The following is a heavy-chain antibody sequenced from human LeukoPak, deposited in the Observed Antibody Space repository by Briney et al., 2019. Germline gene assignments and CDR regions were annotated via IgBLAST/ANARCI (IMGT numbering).Heavy chain of an antibody. CDR2: IYYSGST. Sequence: PSETLSLTCTVSGGSISSSSYYWGWIRQPPGKGLEWIGSIYYSGSTYYNPSLKSRVTISVDTSKNQFSLKLSSVTAADTAVYYCARDSRMDTDFDYWGQGTLVTVSS. J-gene: IGHJ4*02. D-gene: IGHD5-18*01. CDR1: GGSISSSSYY. CDR3: ARDSRMDTDFDY. V-gene: IGHV4-39*07.